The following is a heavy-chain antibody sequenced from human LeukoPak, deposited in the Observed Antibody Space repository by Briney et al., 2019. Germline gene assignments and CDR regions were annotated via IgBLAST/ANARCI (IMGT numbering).Heavy chain of an antibody. D-gene: IGHD4-17*01. Sequence: ASVKVSCKASGYTFTSYGISWVRQDPGQGLEWMGWISAYNGNTNYAQKLQGRVTMTTDTSTSTAYMELRSLRSDDTAVYYCARDIGTDYGDFSDAFDIWGQGTMVTVSS. CDR2: ISAYNGNT. J-gene: IGHJ3*02. CDR3: ARDIGTDYGDFSDAFDI. V-gene: IGHV1-18*01. CDR1: GYTFTSYG.